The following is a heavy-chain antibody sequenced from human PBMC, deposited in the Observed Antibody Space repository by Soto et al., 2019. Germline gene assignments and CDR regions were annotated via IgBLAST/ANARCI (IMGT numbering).Heavy chain of an antibody. V-gene: IGHV3-30*18. CDR2: ISYDGSNK. CDR1: GFTFSSYG. J-gene: IGHJ4*02. Sequence: GGSLRLSCAASGFTFSSYGMHWVRQAPGKGLEWVAVISYDGSNKYYADSVKGRFTISRDNSKNTLYLQMNSLRAEDTAVYYCANDLEWLALDYCGQGTLVTVSS. CDR3: ANDLEWLALDY. D-gene: IGHD3-3*01.